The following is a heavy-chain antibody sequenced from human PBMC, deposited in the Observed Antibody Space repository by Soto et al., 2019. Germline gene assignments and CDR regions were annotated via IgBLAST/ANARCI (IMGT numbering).Heavy chain of an antibody. J-gene: IGHJ4*02. Sequence: QVPLVESGGGVVQPGRSLRLSCAASGFTFSNYGMHWVRQAQGKGLEWVAVIWYDGTNKYYADSVKGRFPISRDNSENTLYLQMHSLRAEDTAVYYCARTYYFGSGSRHFDYWGQGTLVTVSS. CDR1: GFTFSNYG. V-gene: IGHV3-33*01. D-gene: IGHD3-10*01. CDR2: IWYDGTNK. CDR3: ARTYYFGSGSRHFDY.